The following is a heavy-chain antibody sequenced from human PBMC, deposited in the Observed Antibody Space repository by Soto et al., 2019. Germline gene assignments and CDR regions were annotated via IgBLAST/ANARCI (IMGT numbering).Heavy chain of an antibody. CDR3: AKDQYYDSSGYYSKSFFDY. CDR1: GFTFRSYA. CDR2: ISGSGGST. V-gene: IGHV3-23*01. D-gene: IGHD3-22*01. Sequence: PGGSLILSCAASGFTFRSYAMSWVRQAPGKGLEWVSAISGSGGSTYYADSVKGRFTISRDNSKNTLYLQMNSLRAEDTAVYYCAKDQYYDSSGYYSKSFFDYWGQGTLVTVSS. J-gene: IGHJ4*02.